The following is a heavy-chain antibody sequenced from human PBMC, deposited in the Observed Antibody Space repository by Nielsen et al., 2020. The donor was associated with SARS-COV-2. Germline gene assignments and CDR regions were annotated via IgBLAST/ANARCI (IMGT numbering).Heavy chain of an antibody. V-gene: IGHV4-59*13. CDR1: GGSISSYY. J-gene: IGHJ4*02. CDR2: IYYSGST. Sequence: SETLSLTCTVSGGSISSYYWSWIRQPPGKGLEWIGYIYYSGSTNYNPSLKSRVTISVDTSKNQFSLKLSSVTAADTDVYYCARRGPSGSYFGAYDYWGQGTLVTVSS. CDR3: ARRGPSGSYFGAYDY. D-gene: IGHD1-26*01.